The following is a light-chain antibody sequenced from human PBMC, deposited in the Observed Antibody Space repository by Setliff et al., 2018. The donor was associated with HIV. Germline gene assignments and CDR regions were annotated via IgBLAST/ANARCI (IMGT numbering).Light chain of an antibody. CDR1: GRDIGGYNY. CDR3: TSYSSNTTLGI. J-gene: IGLJ1*01. CDR2: GVT. V-gene: IGLV2-14*03. Sequence: QSVLTQPASVSGSPGQSITISCIGTGRDIGGYNYVSWYQQHPGKAPKLIIYGVTKRSSGVSNRFSGSKAGTTASLTISGLQAEDEADYYCTSYSSNTTLGIFGTGTKVTVL.